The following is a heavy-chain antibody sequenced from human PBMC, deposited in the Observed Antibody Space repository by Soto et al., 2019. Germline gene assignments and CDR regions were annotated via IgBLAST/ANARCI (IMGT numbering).Heavy chain of an antibody. D-gene: IGHD6-13*01. J-gene: IGHJ4*02. Sequence: QVQLQESGPGLLKPSQTLSLACSVSGASVSIGGYYWSWVRHHPGKGLEWIGSSYFNGRTHYNPSLKSRVRISIDTSDNQFSLKLSSVTAADTAVYYCARSQSGYVSRWVSYGGQGTLVIVSS. V-gene: IGHV4-31*03. CDR2: SYFNGRT. CDR1: GASVSIGGYY. CDR3: ARSQSGYVSRWVSY.